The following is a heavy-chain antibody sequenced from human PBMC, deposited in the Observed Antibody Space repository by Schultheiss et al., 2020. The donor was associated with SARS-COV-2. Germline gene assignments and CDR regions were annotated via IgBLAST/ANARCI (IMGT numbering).Heavy chain of an antibody. CDR1: GGSISSSSYY. CDR2: IYYSGST. Sequence: SQTLSLTCTVSGGSISSSSYYWGWIRQPPGKGLEWIGCIYYSGSTYYNPSLKSRVTISVDTSKNQFSLKLSSVTAADTAVYYCARWYCSSTSCYRGGVYNWFDPWGQGTLVTVSS. CDR3: ARWYCSSTSCYRGGVYNWFDP. J-gene: IGHJ5*02. V-gene: IGHV4-39*01. D-gene: IGHD2-2*01.